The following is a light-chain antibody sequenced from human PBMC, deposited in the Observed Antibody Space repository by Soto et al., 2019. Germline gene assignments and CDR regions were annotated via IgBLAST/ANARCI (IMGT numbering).Light chain of an antibody. J-gene: IGKJ1*01. CDR3: QQYASRPWT. CDR1: QSVSSTY. Sequence: EIVLTQSPGTLSLSPGEGATLSCRASQSVSSTYLAWYQQKPGQAPRLLIFGASSRATGIPDRFSGSGSGTDFTLTISRLEPEDFAVYYCQQYASRPWTFGQGTKVDIK. V-gene: IGKV3-20*01. CDR2: GAS.